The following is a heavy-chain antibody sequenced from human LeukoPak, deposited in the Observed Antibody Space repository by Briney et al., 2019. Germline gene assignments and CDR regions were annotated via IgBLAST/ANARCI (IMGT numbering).Heavy chain of an antibody. V-gene: IGHV3-11*04. CDR1: GFTFSDHY. CDR3: TRDSGYNAFDI. CDR2: ISTSGSTT. Sequence: GGSLRLSCAASGFTFSDHYMSWIRQAPGRGLEWVSYISTSGSTTSYADSVKGRFTISRDNAKNSLYLQMNSLRGEDTAVYYCTRDSGYNAFDIWGQGTMVTVSS. J-gene: IGHJ3*02. D-gene: IGHD5-12*01.